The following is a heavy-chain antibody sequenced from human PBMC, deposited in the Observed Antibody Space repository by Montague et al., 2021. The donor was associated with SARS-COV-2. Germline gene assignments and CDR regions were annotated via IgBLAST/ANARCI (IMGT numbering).Heavy chain of an antibody. Sequence: TLSLTSTVSGGSIIYGSYFWTWIRQPAGKGLEWIGRIHTSGSTNYXPSLKSRVAISIDTSKNQFSLELSSVTAADTAVYYCASSHFGGDCYSGQGTLVTVSS. CDR2: IHTSGST. CDR3: ASSHFGGDCY. J-gene: IGHJ4*02. D-gene: IGHD2-21*02. CDR1: GGSIIYGSYF. V-gene: IGHV4-61*02.